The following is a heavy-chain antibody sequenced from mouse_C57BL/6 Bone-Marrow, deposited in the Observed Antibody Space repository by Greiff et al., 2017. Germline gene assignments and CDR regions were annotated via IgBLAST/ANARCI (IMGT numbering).Heavy chain of an antibody. Sequence: VQLQQPGAELVKPGASVKLSCKASGYTFTSYWMHWVKQRPGQGLEWIGMIHPNSGSTNYNEKFKGKATFTADTSSNTAYMQLSSLTTEDSAIYYCARNYGSSWYFDVWGTGTTVTVSS. CDR3: ARNYGSSWYFDV. D-gene: IGHD1-1*01. J-gene: IGHJ1*03. CDR2: IHPNSGST. CDR1: GYTFTSYW. V-gene: IGHV1-64*01.